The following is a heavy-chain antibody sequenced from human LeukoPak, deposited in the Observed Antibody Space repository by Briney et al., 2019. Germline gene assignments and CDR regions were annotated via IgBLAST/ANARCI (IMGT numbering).Heavy chain of an antibody. CDR1: GFSFKDYY. V-gene: IGHV3-11*01. D-gene: IGHD6-13*01. J-gene: IGHJ4*02. CDR3: ARGPRLLAAGSYYFDY. Sequence: TPGGSLRLSCAASGFSFKDYYFSWLRQAPGKGLEWVSFINVNGGAMYYADFVKGRFTISRDNAKSSLYLEMNSLRVEDTAVYYCARGPRLLAAGSYYFDYWGQGSLVTVSS. CDR2: INVNGGAM.